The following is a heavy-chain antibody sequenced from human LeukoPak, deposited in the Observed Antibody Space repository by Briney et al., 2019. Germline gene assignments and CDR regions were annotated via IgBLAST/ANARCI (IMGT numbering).Heavy chain of an antibody. V-gene: IGHV3-21*01. D-gene: IGHD6-6*01. CDR3: AREDHYSSSYDY. J-gene: IGHJ4*02. CDR1: GFTFSSYS. CDR2: ISSSSSYI. Sequence: PGESLRLSCAASGFTFSSYSMNWVRQAPGKGLEWVSSISSSSSYIYYADSVKGRFTISRDNAKNSLYLQMNSLRAEDTAVYYCAREDHYSSSYDYWGQGTLVTVSS.